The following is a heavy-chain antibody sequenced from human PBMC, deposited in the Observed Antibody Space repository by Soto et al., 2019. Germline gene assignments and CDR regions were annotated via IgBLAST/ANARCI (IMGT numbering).Heavy chain of an antibody. Sequence: GGSLRLSCTASGFTFGDYAMSWVRQAPGKGLEWVGFIRSKAYGGTTEYAASVKGRFTISRDDSKSIAYLQMNSLKTEDTAVYYCTREGRYFDWLLNDYYYYGMDVWGQGTTVTVSS. CDR3: TREGRYFDWLLNDYYYYGMDV. D-gene: IGHD3-9*01. V-gene: IGHV3-49*04. J-gene: IGHJ6*02. CDR2: IRSKAYGGTT. CDR1: GFTFGDYA.